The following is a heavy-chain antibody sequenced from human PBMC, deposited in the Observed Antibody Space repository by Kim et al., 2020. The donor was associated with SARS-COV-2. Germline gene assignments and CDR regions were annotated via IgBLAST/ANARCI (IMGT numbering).Heavy chain of an antibody. J-gene: IGHJ4*02. CDR3: AKDLKLLWFGELFNY. V-gene: IGHV3-30*02. D-gene: IGHD3-10*01. Sequence: SVKGRFTISRDNSKNTLYLQMNSLRAEDTAVYYCAKDLKLLWFGELFNYWGQGTLVTVSS.